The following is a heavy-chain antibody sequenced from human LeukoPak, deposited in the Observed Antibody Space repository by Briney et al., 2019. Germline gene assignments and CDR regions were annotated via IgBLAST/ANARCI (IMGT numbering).Heavy chain of an antibody. J-gene: IGHJ5*01. Sequence: PSETLSLTCAVYGGSFSGYYWSWIRQPPGKGLEWIGDINHSGNTNYNASLESRLTISVDTSKNQISLRLSSVTAADTGVYYCARRKTYVGWFDSWGQGTLVTVSS. CDR3: ARRKTYVGWFDS. D-gene: IGHD1-14*01. V-gene: IGHV4-34*01. CDR2: INHSGNT. CDR1: GGSFSGYY.